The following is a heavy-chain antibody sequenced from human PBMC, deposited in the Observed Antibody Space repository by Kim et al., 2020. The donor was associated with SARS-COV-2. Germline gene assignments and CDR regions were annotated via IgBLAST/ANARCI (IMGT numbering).Heavy chain of an antibody. D-gene: IGHD2-2*01. V-gene: IGHV4-59*01. J-gene: IGHJ6*03. CDR3: ARDRSDCSSTSCYGGMDV. CDR2: LYYSGST. Sequence: SETLSLTCTVSGGSISSYYWSWIRQPPGKGLEWIGYLYYSGSTNYNPSLKSRVTISVDTSKNQFSLKLSSVTAADTAVYYCARDRSDCSSTSCYGGMDV. CDR1: GGSISSYY.